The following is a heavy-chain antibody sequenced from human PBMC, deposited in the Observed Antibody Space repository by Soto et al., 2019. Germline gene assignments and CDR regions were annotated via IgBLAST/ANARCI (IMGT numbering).Heavy chain of an antibody. CDR1: GYTFTTYY. CDR3: AYSSSAEGFLYYYYGMDV. J-gene: IGHJ6*02. CDR2: ITPSSGST. V-gene: IGHV1-46*01. D-gene: IGHD6-6*01. Sequence: ASVKVSCKASGYTFTTYYMHWLRQARGQGLEWMGIITPSSGSTRYEQKFQDRVTMTRDTSTSTVYMELSSLRSEDTAVYYCAYSSSAEGFLYYYYGMDVWGQGTTVTVSS.